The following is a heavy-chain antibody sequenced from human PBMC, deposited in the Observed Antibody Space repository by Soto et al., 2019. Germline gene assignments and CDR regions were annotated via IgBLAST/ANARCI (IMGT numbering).Heavy chain of an antibody. CDR3: AREVVLTEWYFDN. J-gene: IGHJ4*02. CDR2: TSSDGGTK. V-gene: IGHV3-30-3*01. CDR1: GFTFSRYS. D-gene: IGHD2-21*01. Sequence: QVQLMESGGGVVQPGGSLRLSYVTSGFTFSRYSMHWFRQAPGKGLEWVAVTSSDGGTKFYADSVKGRFTVSRDNSKNTLYLEMNSLRPEDTAVYYCAREVVLTEWYFDNWRQGSLVTVSS.